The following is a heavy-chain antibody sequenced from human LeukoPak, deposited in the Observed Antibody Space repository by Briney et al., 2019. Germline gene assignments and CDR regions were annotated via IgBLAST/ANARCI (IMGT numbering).Heavy chain of an antibody. D-gene: IGHD6-13*01. CDR1: GFTFSTYA. CDR2: ISDDGSNK. V-gene: IGHV3-30-3*01. J-gene: IGHJ4*02. CDR3: ARGESSSWYAY. Sequence: GGSLRLSCAASGFTFSTYAMHWVRQAPGKGLEWVAVISDDGSNKYYADSEKGRFTISRDNSKNTLYLQMNSLRAEDTAVYYCARGESSSWYAYWGQGALVTVSS.